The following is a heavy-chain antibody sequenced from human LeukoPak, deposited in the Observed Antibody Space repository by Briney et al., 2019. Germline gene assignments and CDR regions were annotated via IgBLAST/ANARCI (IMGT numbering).Heavy chain of an antibody. CDR1: GGSISSSNYF. J-gene: IGHJ4*02. D-gene: IGHD3-22*01. CDR3: ARDDYYGNSGLDY. V-gene: IGHV4-39*07. Sequence: SETLSLTCTVSGGSISSSNYFWGSIRQPPGKGRERIVSIYYSGSTYYNPSRKSRVTISVYTSKNQFCIKRTAVSIAVTVRYFCARDDYYGNSGLDYWGQGTLVTASS. CDR2: IYYSGST.